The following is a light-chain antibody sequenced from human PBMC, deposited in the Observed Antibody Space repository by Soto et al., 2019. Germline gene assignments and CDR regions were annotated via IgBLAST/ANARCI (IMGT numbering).Light chain of an antibody. CDR2: GAS. V-gene: IGKV3-20*01. J-gene: IGKJ1*01. Sequence: ENVLTQSPGTLSLSPGERATLSCRASQTVSTYLAWYQQKPGQAPRLLVYGASSRATGVPDRFSGSGSGTDFTLTISRLEPEDFALYYCQQYHDSPLTFGQGTKVGIK. CDR3: QQYHDSPLT. CDR1: QTVSTY.